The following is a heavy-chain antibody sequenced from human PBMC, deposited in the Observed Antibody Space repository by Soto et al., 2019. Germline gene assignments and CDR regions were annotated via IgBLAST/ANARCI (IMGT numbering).Heavy chain of an antibody. CDR3: AREAPASDY. J-gene: IGHJ4*02. CDR2: ISSTSSYI. V-gene: IGHV3-21*01. Sequence: GGSLRLSCAASGFTFSSYSMNWVRQAPGKGLEWVSSISSTSSYIYYADSVKGRFIISRDNAKNSLYLQMNSLRAEDTAVYYCAREAPASDYWGQGTLVTVSS. CDR1: GFTFSSYS. D-gene: IGHD6-13*01.